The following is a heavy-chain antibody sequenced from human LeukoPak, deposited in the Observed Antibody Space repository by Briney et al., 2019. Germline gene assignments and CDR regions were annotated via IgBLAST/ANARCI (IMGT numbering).Heavy chain of an antibody. V-gene: IGHV1-3*01. CDR3: ARRYFEYSSSGNGAFDI. Sequence: ASVKVSCKASGYTFTSYAMHWVRQAPGQRLEWMGWINAGNGNTKYSQKFQGRVTITRDTSASTAYMELSSLRSEDTAVYYCARRYFEYSSSGNGAFDIWGQGTMVTVSS. CDR1: GYTFTSYA. J-gene: IGHJ3*02. CDR2: INAGNGNT. D-gene: IGHD6-13*01.